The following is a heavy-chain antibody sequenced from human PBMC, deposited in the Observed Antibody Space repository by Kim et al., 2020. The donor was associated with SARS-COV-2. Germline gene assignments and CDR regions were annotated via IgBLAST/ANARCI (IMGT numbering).Heavy chain of an antibody. CDR3: ARRALGYCSSTSCYNAFDI. J-gene: IGHJ3*02. Sequence: KSRVTISVDTSKTQFSLKLSSVTAADTAVYYCARRALGYCSSTSCYNAFDIWGQGTMVTVSS. D-gene: IGHD2-2*01. V-gene: IGHV4-59*08.